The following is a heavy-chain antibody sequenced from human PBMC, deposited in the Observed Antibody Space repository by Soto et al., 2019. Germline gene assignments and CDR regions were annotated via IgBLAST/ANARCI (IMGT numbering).Heavy chain of an antibody. CDR2: ISYDGSNK. D-gene: IGHD2-15*01. J-gene: IGHJ4*02. CDR1: GFTFTNYG. V-gene: IGHV3-30*18. Sequence: HPGGSLRLSCAGSGFTFTNYGLHWVRQAPGKGLEWVTFISYDGSNKYYADSVKGRFTISRDNSKNMLYLQMDSLRAEDTAVYYCAKDGAPRYCTRSSCHPAGAYWGQGTPVTVSS. CDR3: AKDGAPRYCTRSSCHPAGAY.